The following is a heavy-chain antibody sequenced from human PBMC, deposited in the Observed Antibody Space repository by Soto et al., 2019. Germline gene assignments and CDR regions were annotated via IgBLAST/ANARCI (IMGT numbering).Heavy chain of an antibody. V-gene: IGHV4-34*01. CDR1: GGSFSGYY. CDR2: INHSGST. CDR3: AKDLLRYFDWSPIDY. Sequence: SETLSLTCAVYGGSFSGYYWTWIRQPPGTGLEWIGEINHSGSTNYNPSLKSRFTISRDNSKNTLYLQMNSLRAEDTAVYYCAKDLLRYFDWSPIDYWGQGTLVTVSS. D-gene: IGHD3-9*01. J-gene: IGHJ4*02.